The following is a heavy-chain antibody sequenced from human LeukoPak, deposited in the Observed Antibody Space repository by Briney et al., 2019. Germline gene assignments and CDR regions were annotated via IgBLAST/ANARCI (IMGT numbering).Heavy chain of an antibody. CDR2: IYYSGST. CDR3: ARDQVPSWGFDP. J-gene: IGHJ5*02. CDR1: GGSISSYY. D-gene: IGHD3-10*01. V-gene: IGHV4-59*01. Sequence: SETLSLTCTVSGGSISSYYWSWTRQPPGKGLEWIGYIYYSGSTNYNPSLKSRVTISVDTSKNQFSLKLSSVTAADTAVYYCARDQVPSWGFDPWGQGTLVTVSS.